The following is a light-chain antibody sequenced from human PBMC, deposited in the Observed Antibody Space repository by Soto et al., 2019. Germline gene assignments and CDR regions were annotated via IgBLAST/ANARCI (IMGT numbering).Light chain of an antibody. V-gene: IGKV3-20*01. CDR1: QRVASD. CDR2: DAS. J-gene: IGKJ1*01. CDR3: QQYLNSPRT. Sequence: VLTQSPGTLSLSPGEGATLSCRASQRVASDLAWYLQKPGQPPRLLIYDASIRATGIPDRISGSGSERDFTLTISRLEPEDAAVYYCQQYLNSPRTFGQGTKLGNQT.